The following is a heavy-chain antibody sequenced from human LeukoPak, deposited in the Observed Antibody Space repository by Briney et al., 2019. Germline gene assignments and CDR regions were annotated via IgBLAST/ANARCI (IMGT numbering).Heavy chain of an antibody. Sequence: SETLSLTCAVYGGSFSGHYWSWIRQPPGKGLEWIGEINHSGSTNYNPSLKSRVTISVDTSKNQFSLKLSSVTAADTAVYYCARGLRYYYGSGSYYKPITYNWFDPWGQGTLVTVSS. V-gene: IGHV4-34*01. J-gene: IGHJ5*02. CDR1: GGSFSGHY. D-gene: IGHD3-10*01. CDR3: ARGLRYYYGSGSYYKPITYNWFDP. CDR2: INHSGST.